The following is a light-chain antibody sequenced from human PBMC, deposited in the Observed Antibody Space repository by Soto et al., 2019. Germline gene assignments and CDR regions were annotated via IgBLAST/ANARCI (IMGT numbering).Light chain of an antibody. CDR3: QVWDSSSDPHVV. CDR1: NIGSKS. Sequence: SYELTQPPSVSVAPGQTARITCGGKNIGSKSVHWYQQKPGQAPVLVVYDDSDRPSGIPERFSGSNSGNTATLTISRVEAGDEADYYCQVWDSSSDPHVVFGEGTQLTVL. J-gene: IGLJ2*01. V-gene: IGLV3-21*02. CDR2: DDS.